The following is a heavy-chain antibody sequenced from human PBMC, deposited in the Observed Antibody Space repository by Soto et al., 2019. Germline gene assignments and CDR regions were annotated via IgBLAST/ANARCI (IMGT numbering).Heavy chain of an antibody. V-gene: IGHV4-39*01. Sequence: VSGGSISSSSYYWGWIRQPPGKGLEWIGSIYYSGSTYYNPSLKSRVTISVDTSKNQFSLKLSSVTAADTAVYYCARQVGYCSGGSCPNFDYWGQGTLVTVSS. D-gene: IGHD2-15*01. J-gene: IGHJ4*02. CDR3: ARQVGYCSGGSCPNFDY. CDR2: IYYSGST. CDR1: GGSISSSSYY.